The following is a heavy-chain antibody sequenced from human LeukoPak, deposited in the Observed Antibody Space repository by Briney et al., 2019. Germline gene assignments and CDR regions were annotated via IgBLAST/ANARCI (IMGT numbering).Heavy chain of an antibody. CDR3: ERQDRYGPLDY. CDR2: SYYSGST. Sequence: PSETLTLTCTASGGSFSSSSFYWGWLRQPPGMGLEWIGSSYYSGSTYYNPSLKRRVPISVDTSKNQFSVKLSSVTGADTAVYYCERQDRYGPLDYWGQGTLVTVSS. CDR1: GGSFSSSSFY. J-gene: IGHJ4*02. V-gene: IGHV4-39*01. D-gene: IGHD1-1*01.